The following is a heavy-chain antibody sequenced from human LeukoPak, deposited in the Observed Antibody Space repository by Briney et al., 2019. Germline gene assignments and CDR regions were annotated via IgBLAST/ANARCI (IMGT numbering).Heavy chain of an antibody. CDR2: ISSSSSYT. V-gene: IGHV3-11*06. CDR1: GFTFSDYY. Sequence: GGSLRLSCAASGFTFSDYYMNWIRQAPGKGLEWVSYISSSSSYTNYADSVKGRFTISRDNAKNSLYLQMNSLRAEDTAVYYCARAPGMCSSTSCLANWFDPWGQGTLVTVSS. CDR3: ARAPGMCSSTSCLANWFDP. J-gene: IGHJ5*02. D-gene: IGHD2-2*01.